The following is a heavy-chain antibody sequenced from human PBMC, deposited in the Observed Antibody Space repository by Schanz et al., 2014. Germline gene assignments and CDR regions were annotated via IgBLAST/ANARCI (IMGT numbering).Heavy chain of an antibody. Sequence: VQLEESGGGLVQPGGSLRLSCAASGFAFRSYAMHWVRQAPGKGLEWAALISYDGSSKNHADSVQGRFTISRDNSKNALYLQMDRLRAEDTAVYYCARGIITMVRGGDVGAFDIWGQGTMVTVSS. CDR3: ARGIITMVRGGDVGAFDI. CDR1: GFAFRSYA. J-gene: IGHJ3*02. D-gene: IGHD3-10*01. CDR2: ISYDGSSK. V-gene: IGHV3-33*08.